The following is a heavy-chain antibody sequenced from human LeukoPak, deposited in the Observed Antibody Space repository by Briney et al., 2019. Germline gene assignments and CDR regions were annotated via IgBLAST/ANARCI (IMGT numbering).Heavy chain of an antibody. CDR3: ARNFDYGDYL. V-gene: IGHV3-53*01. CDR2: IYSGGST. Sequence: GGSLRLSCAASGFTVSSNYMSWVRQAPGKGLEWVSVIYSGGSTYYADSVKGRFTVSRDNAKNTLYLQMNSLRAEDSAVYYCARNFDYGDYLWGQGTLVTVSS. D-gene: IGHD4-17*01. J-gene: IGHJ5*02. CDR1: GFTVSSNY.